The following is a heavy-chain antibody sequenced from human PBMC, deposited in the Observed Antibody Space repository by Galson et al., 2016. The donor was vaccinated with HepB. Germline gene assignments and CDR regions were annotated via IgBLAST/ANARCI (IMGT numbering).Heavy chain of an antibody. V-gene: IGHV3-23*01. CDR2: INNSGGRT. CDR3: ARAAQWESDF. J-gene: IGHJ4*02. D-gene: IGHD1-26*01. Sequence: SLRLSCAASEFTFTSYAMSWVRQAPGKGLEWVSSINNSGGRTHYADSAKGRFTISRDNSKNTLFLQMNNLRADDTAVYYCARAAQWESDFWGQGTLVIVSS. CDR1: EFTFTSYA.